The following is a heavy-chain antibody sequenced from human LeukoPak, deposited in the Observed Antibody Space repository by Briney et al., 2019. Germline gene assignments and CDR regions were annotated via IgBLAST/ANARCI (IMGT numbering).Heavy chain of an antibody. D-gene: IGHD3-22*01. CDR1: GFTVSSNY. CDR2: IYSGGST. Sequence: PGGSLRLSCAASGFTVSSNYMSWVRQAPGKGLEWVSVIYSGGSTYYADSVKGRFTISRDNSKNTLYLQMNSLRAEDTAVYYCAREHPDYYDSSGYAYWGQGTLVTVSS. CDR3: AREHPDYYDSSGYAY. V-gene: IGHV3-53*01. J-gene: IGHJ4*02.